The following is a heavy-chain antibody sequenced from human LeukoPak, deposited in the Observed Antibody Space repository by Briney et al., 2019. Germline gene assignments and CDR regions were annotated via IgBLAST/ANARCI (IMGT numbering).Heavy chain of an antibody. CDR3: AKSSGSYRP. D-gene: IGHD1-26*01. V-gene: IGHV4-4*07. Sequence: SETLSLTCTVSGDSIGSNYWSWIRQPAGEGLEWIGRIYPSGSNYNPSPKSRVTISVDKSKNQFSLKLISVTAADTAMYYCAKSSGSYRPWGQGTLVTVSS. J-gene: IGHJ5*02. CDR1: GDSIGSNY. CDR2: IYPSGS.